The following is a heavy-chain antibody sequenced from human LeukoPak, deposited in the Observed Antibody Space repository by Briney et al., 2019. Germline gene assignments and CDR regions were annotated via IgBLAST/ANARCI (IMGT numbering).Heavy chain of an antibody. CDR1: GFTVSSNY. J-gene: IGHJ4*02. CDR2: IYSGGST. CDR3: ARVGYKFDSGGYYFDY. V-gene: IGHV3-66*01. Sequence: PGGSLRLSCAASGFTVSSNYMSWVRQAPGKGLEWVSVIYSGGSTYYADSVKGRFTISRDNSKNTLYLQMNSLRAEDTAVYYCARVGYKFDSGGYYFDYWGQGTLVTVSS. D-gene: IGHD3-22*01.